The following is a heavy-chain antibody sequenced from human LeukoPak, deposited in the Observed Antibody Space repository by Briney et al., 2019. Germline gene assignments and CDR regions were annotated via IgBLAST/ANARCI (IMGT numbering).Heavy chain of an antibody. CDR3: ARDVDCSSTSCSRPFGY. J-gene: IGHJ4*02. Sequence: ASVKVSCKASGYTFTSYGISWVRQAPGQGLEWMGWISAYNGNTNYAQKLQGRVTMTTDTSTSTAYMELRCLRSDDTAVYYCARDVDCSSTSCSRPFGYWGQGTLVTVSS. CDR1: GYTFTSYG. V-gene: IGHV1-18*01. D-gene: IGHD2-2*01. CDR2: ISAYNGNT.